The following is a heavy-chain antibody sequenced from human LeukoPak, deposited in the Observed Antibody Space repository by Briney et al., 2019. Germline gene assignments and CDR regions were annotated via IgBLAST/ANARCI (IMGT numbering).Heavy chain of an antibody. J-gene: IGHJ4*02. V-gene: IGHV3-23*01. CDR3: AKDLSVYSSSSFDY. CDR2: ISGSGGST. CDR1: GFTFSSYA. D-gene: IGHD6-6*01. Sequence: PGGSLRLSCAASGFTFSSYAMSWVRQAPGKGLEWVSAISGSGGSTYCADSVKGRFTISRDNSKNTLYLQMNSLRAEDTAVYYCAKDLSVYSSSSFDYWGQGTLVTVSS.